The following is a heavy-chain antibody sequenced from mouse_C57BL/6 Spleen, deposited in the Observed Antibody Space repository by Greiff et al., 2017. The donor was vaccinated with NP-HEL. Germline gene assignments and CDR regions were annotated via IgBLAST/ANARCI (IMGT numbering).Heavy chain of an antibody. CDR3: ARSPPYYGSSYGFAY. CDR2: IYPRSGNT. V-gene: IGHV1-81*01. CDR1: GYTFTSYG. J-gene: IGHJ3*01. D-gene: IGHD1-1*01. Sequence: VQLQQSGAELARPGASVKLSCKASGYTFTSYGISWVKQRTGQGLEWIGEIYPRSGNTYYNEKFKGKATLTADKSSSTASMELRILTSEDSAVYFCARSPPYYGSSYGFAYWGQGTLVTVSA.